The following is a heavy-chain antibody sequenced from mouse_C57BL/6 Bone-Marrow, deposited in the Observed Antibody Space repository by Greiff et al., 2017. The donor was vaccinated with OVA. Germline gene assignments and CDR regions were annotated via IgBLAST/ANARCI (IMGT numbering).Heavy chain of an antibody. Sequence: EVKLVESGGGLVKPGGSLKLSCAASGFTFSSYAMSWVRQTPEMRLEWVATISDGGSYTYYPDNVKGRFTISRDNAKNNLYLQMSHLKSEDTAMYYCARGVFPRFAYWGQGTLVTVSA. CDR1: GFTFSSYA. V-gene: IGHV5-4*03. CDR2: ISDGGSYT. J-gene: IGHJ3*01. CDR3: ARGVFPRFAY.